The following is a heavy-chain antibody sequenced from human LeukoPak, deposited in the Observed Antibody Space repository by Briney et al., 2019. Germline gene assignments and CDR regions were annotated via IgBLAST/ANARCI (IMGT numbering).Heavy chain of an antibody. CDR1: GFTFSSYA. D-gene: IGHD3-22*01. CDR2: ISGSGGST. V-gene: IGHV3-23*01. CDR3: AKATMIVVVITVFDY. J-gene: IGHJ4*02. Sequence: GGSLRLSCAASGFTFSSYAMSWVRQAPGKGLEWVSAISGSGGSTYYADSMKGRFTISRDNSKNTLYLQMNSLRAEDTAVYYCAKATMIVVVITVFDYWGQGTLVTVSS.